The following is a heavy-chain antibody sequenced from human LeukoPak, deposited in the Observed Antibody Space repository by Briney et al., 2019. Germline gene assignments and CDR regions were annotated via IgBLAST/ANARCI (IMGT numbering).Heavy chain of an antibody. CDR3: ARALEWFDTYYFDY. CDR2: INHSGST. CDR1: GGSFSDYY. Sequence: SETLSLTCAVYGGSFSDYYWTWIRQPPGKGLEWIGEINHSGSTNYNPSLKRRVAISVDTSKNQFSLKLSSVTAAETAVYYCARALEWFDTYYFDYWGQGTLVTVSS. J-gene: IGHJ4*02. D-gene: IGHD3-3*01. V-gene: IGHV4-34*01.